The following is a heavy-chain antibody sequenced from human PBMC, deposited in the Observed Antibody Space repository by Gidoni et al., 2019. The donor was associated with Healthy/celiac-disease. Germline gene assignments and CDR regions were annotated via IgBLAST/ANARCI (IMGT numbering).Heavy chain of an antibody. CDR3: AKGPDYDFWSGYDY. D-gene: IGHD3-3*01. J-gene: IGHJ4*02. CDR1: LCTSSSYG. CDR2: ISDDGSNK. V-gene: IGHV3-30*18. Sequence: QVQLVESGGGVVQHGRALRLSCADSLCTSSSYGMHWVSQAPGKGLEWVAVISDDGSNKYYADSVKGRFTISRDNSKNTLYLQMNSLRAEDTAVYYCAKGPDYDFWSGYDYWGQGTLVTVSS.